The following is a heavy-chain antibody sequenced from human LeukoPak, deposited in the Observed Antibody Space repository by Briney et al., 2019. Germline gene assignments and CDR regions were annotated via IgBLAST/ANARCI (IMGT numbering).Heavy chain of an antibody. V-gene: IGHV3-21*01. CDR2: ISSSSSYI. CDR3: ARRGWIQLWLEPSPDAFDI. J-gene: IGHJ3*02. CDR1: GFTFDDYG. Sequence: GGSLRLSCAASGFTFDDYGMSWVRQAPGKGLEWVSSISSSSSYIYYADSVKGRFTISRDNAKNSLYLQMNSLRAEDTAVYYCARRGWIQLWLEPSPDAFDIWGQGTMVTVSS. D-gene: IGHD5-18*01.